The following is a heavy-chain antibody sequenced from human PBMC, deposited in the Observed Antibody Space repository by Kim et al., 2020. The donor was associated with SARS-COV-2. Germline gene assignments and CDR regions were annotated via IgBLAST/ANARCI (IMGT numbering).Heavy chain of an antibody. V-gene: IGHV3-33*06. CDR2: IWYDGSNK. CDR3: AKDLIAVAGTDGMDV. Sequence: GGSLRLSCAASGFTFSSYAMHWVRQAPGKGLEWVAVIWYDGSNKYYADSVKGRFTISRDNSKNTLYLQMNSLRAEDTAVYYCAKDLIAVAGTDGMDVWGQGTTVTVSS. CDR1: GFTFSSYA. D-gene: IGHD6-19*01. J-gene: IGHJ6*02.